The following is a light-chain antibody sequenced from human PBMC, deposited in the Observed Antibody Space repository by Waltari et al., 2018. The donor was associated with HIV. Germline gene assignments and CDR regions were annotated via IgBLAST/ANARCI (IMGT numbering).Light chain of an antibody. CDR2: DAS. V-gene: IGKV1-33*01. Sequence: DIQMTQSPSSLSASVGDRVTITCQASQDISNSLSWYQQKPGKAPKLLIFDASNLKTGVPSRFSGTGSGTYFAFTISSLQPEDIATYYCQHYDNLPPAFGGGTKVEIK. CDR1: QDISNS. CDR3: QHYDNLPPA. J-gene: IGKJ4*01.